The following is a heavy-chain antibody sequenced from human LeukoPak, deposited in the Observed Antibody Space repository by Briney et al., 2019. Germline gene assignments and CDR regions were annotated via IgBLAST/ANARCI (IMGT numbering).Heavy chain of an antibody. Sequence: GGSLRLSCAASGFTFNNYGMNWVRQAPGKGLEWLSYISGSSSTIYYTDSVRGRFTISRDNAKNSLCLQMNSLRDGDTAVYYCARDFGDYGTSDAFDIWGQGTMVTVSS. CDR2: ISGSSSTI. D-gene: IGHD4-17*01. CDR3: ARDFGDYGTSDAFDI. J-gene: IGHJ3*02. V-gene: IGHV3-48*02. CDR1: GFTFNNYG.